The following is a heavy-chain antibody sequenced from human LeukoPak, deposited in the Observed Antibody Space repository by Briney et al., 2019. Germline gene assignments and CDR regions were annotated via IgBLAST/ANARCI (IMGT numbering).Heavy chain of an antibody. CDR2: INHSGST. CDR1: GGSFSGYY. D-gene: IGHD3-10*01. Sequence: KASETLSLTCAVYGGSFSGYYWSWIRQLPGKGLEWIGEINHSGSTNYNPSLKSRVTISVDTSKNQFSLKLSSVTAADTAVYYCARARLWFGETPRWFDPWGQGTLVTVSS. V-gene: IGHV4-34*01. J-gene: IGHJ5*02. CDR3: ARARLWFGETPRWFDP.